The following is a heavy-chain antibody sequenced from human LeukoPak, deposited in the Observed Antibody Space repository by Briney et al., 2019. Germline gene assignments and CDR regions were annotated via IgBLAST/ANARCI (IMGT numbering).Heavy chain of an antibody. CDR2: ISGSGGST. Sequence: GGSLRLPCAASGFTFGTYAMSWVRQAPGKGLEWISAISGSGGSTYYAGSVKGRFTISRDNSKNTLYLEMNSLRAEDTAVYYCAKIPYSSGWVQNWFDPWGQGTLVTVSS. CDR1: GFTFGTYA. CDR3: AKIPYSSGWVQNWFDP. D-gene: IGHD6-19*01. V-gene: IGHV3-23*01. J-gene: IGHJ5*02.